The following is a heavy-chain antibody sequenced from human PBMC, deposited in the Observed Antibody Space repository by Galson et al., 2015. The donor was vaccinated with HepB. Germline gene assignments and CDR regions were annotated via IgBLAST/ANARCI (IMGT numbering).Heavy chain of an antibody. CDR2: ISSSSSYI. Sequence: SLRLSCAASGFTFSSYSMNWVRQAPGKGLEWVSSISSSSSYIYYADSVKGRFTISRDNAKNSLYLQMNSLRAADTAVYYCARGHKYGGGYFDLWGRGTLVTVSS. V-gene: IGHV3-21*01. J-gene: IGHJ2*01. CDR3: ARGHKYGGGYFDL. D-gene: IGHD2-2*01. CDR1: GFTFSSYS.